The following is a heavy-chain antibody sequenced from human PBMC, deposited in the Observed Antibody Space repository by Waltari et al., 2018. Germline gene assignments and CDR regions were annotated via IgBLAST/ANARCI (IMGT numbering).Heavy chain of an antibody. CDR1: GFSLSTDW. V-gene: IGHV3-7*01. J-gene: IGHJ4*02. CDR2: IKQDGTIK. Sequence: EVQLVESGGDLFQPGGTLRLSCVASGFSLSTDWMSWVRQAPGKVLEWVANIKQDGTIKGYVGSVKGRFTISRDNAKNSLYLQMNSLRGEDTAVYYCARDLYSGSYSDDDWGQGTLVTVSS. D-gene: IGHD1-26*01. CDR3: ARDLYSGSYSDDD.